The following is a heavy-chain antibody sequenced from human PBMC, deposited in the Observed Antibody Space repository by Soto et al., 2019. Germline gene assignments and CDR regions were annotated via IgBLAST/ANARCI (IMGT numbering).Heavy chain of an antibody. Sequence: EVQLLESGGGLVQPGGSLRLSCAASGFTFSSYAMSWVRQAPGKGLEWVSASSGSGGSTYYADSVKGRFTISRDNSKNTLYLQMNSLRAEDTAVYYCAKDRSGHYDFWSGFTYGMDVWGQGTTVTVSS. V-gene: IGHV3-23*01. CDR1: GFTFSSYA. CDR3: AKDRSGHYDFWSGFTYGMDV. CDR2: SSGSGGST. J-gene: IGHJ6*02. D-gene: IGHD3-3*01.